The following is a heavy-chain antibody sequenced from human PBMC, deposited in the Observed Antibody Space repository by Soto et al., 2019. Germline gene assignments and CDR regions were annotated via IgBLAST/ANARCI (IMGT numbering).Heavy chain of an antibody. D-gene: IGHD4-4*01. CDR1: GGSISSGDYF. CDR2: IYYSGST. CDR3: ARGRALYSNYDS. J-gene: IGHJ5*01. Sequence: QVQLQESGPGLVKPSQTLSLTCTVSGGSISSGDYFWSWIRQYQGKGLEWIGYIYYSGSTYYNPSLKTQVTISLDPSKSQFSLKLSSMTAADTAVYYCARGRALYSNYDSWGQGTLVTVSS. V-gene: IGHV4-31*01.